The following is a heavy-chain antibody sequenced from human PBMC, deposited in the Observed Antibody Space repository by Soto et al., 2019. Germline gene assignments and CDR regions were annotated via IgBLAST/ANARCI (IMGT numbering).Heavy chain of an antibody. Sequence: EVPLVESGGGLIQPGGSLRLSCAASGFTVSRNHMTWVRQAPGKGLEWVSIVYNDGSTSYADSVKGRLTISRDNSKNTMYVQMNSLRAEDTAVYYCARLATEGGMDVWGQGTTVTVSS. D-gene: IGHD1-1*01. CDR1: GFTVSRNH. J-gene: IGHJ6*02. CDR2: VYNDGST. V-gene: IGHV3-53*01. CDR3: ARLATEGGMDV.